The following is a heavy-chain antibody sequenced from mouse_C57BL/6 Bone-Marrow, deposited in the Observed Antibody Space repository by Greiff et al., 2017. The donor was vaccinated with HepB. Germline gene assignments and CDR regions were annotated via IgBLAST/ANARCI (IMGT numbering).Heavy chain of an antibody. CDR1: GFNIKDYY. Sequence: VQLQQSGAELVRPGASVKLSCTASGFNIKDYYMHWVKQRPEQGLEWIGWIDPENGDTEYASKFQGKATITADTSSNTAYLQLSSLTSEDTAVYYCTTMSAKRYYFDYWGQGTTLTVSS. J-gene: IGHJ2*01. CDR2: IDPENGDT. CDR3: TTMSAKRYYFDY. V-gene: IGHV14-4*01.